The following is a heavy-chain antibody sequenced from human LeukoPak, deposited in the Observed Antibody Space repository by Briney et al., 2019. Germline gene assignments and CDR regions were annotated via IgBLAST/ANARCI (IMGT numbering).Heavy chain of an antibody. V-gene: IGHV4-34*01. J-gene: IGHJ4*02. D-gene: IGHD3-10*01. Sequence: SETLSLTCVVYGGSFSGYYWSWIRQPPGKGLEWIGEINHSGSTNYNPSLKSRVTISVDASKNQFSLKLTSVTAADTAVYYCARDRELGYWGQGTLVTVSS. CDR3: ARDRELGY. CDR2: INHSGST. CDR1: GGSFSGYY.